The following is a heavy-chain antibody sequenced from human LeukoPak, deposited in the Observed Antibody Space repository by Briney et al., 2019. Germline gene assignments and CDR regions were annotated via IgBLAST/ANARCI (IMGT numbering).Heavy chain of an antibody. J-gene: IGHJ4*02. D-gene: IGHD3-22*01. CDR3: ARGPPMYSYGSTAYHYDYFEY. Sequence: GASVKVSCKASGYTFTSYYMHWVRQAPGQGLEWMGIINPSGGSTSYAQKFQGRVTMTTDTSTSTAYMELRSLRPEDTAVYFCARGPPMYSYGSTAYHYDYFEYWGQGTLVTVSS. CDR2: INPSGGST. V-gene: IGHV1-46*01. CDR1: GYTFTSYY.